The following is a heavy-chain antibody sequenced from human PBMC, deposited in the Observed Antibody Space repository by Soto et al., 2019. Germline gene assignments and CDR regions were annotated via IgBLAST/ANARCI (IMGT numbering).Heavy chain of an antibody. J-gene: IGHJ5*02. CDR1: TFSMYS. CDR2: ISSGSAFI. V-gene: IGHV3-21*01. CDR3: TIDQGGSYDSWFDP. D-gene: IGHD1-26*01. Sequence: EVQVVESGGGLVKPGGSLRLSCNFTFSMYSMNWVRQAPGQGLEWVASISSGSAFIKYADSVKGRFSISRDNAKNSVSLQMNSLRAEDTAMYYCTIDQGGSYDSWFDPWGRGTLVTVSS.